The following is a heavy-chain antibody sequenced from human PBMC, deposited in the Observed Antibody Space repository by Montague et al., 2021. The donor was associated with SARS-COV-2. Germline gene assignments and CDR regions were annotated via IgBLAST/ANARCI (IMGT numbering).Heavy chain of an antibody. Sequence: SETLSLTCTVSGGSISSPDYYWGWIRQSPGKGLEWIGSISYTGSTYYNPSLRSRVSISMDTSKNPFSLSLSSVTVADTAVYFCARQLPAYCATNKCYPYYLDGWGQGTPVTVSS. CDR1: GGSISSPDYY. CDR2: ISYTGST. J-gene: IGHJ6*03. CDR3: ARQLPAYCATNKCYPYYLDG. V-gene: IGHV4-39*01. D-gene: IGHD2-21*01.